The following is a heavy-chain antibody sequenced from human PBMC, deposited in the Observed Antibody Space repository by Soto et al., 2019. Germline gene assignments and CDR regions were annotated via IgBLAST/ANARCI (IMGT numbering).Heavy chain of an antibody. J-gene: IGHJ4*02. V-gene: IGHV3-49*04. CDR2: TRSKTYGGTI. Sequence: PGGSLRLSCTVSGFIFGDYAMSWVRQAPEEWLEWVGFTRSKTYGGTIEYAASVKGRFTISRDDSKSIAYLQMNSLKTEDTAVYYCTRVSLELLDTGVDYWGQGTLVTVSS. CDR1: GFIFGDYA. D-gene: IGHD1-7*01. CDR3: TRVSLELLDTGVDY.